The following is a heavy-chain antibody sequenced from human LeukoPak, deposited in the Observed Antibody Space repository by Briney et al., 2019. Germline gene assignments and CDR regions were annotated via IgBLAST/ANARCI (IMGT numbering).Heavy chain of an antibody. D-gene: IGHD3-9*01. J-gene: IGHJ6*03. CDR2: ISAYNGNT. Sequence: ASVKVSCKASGYTFTSYGISWVRQAPGQGLEWMGWISAYNGNTNYAQKLQGRVTMTTDTSTSTAYMELRSLRSDDTAVYYCARNYDILTGYWDWDYYMDVWGKGTTVTVSS. CDR3: ARNYDILTGYWDWDYYMDV. CDR1: GYTFTSYG. V-gene: IGHV1-18*01.